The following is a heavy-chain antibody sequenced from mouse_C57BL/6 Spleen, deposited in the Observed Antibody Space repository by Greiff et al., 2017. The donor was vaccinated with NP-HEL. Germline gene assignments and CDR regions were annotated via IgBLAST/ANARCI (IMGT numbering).Heavy chain of an antibody. Sequence: QVQLQQSGAELVRPGASVTLSCKASGYTFTDYEMHWVKQTPVHGLEWIGAIDPETGGTAYNQKFKGKAILTADKSSSTAYMELRSLTSEDSAGDYCTRCGYGSPHAMDYWGQGTSVTVSS. CDR3: TRCGYGSPHAMDY. V-gene: IGHV1-15*01. J-gene: IGHJ4*01. CDR1: GYTFTDYE. D-gene: IGHD1-1*01. CDR2: IDPETGGT.